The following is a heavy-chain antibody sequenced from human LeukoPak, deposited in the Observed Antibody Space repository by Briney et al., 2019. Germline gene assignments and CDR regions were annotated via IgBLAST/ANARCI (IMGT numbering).Heavy chain of an antibody. CDR1: GFTFSSYE. J-gene: IGHJ4*02. V-gene: IGHV3-48*03. CDR2: ISSSGSTI. D-gene: IGHD3-10*01. CDR3: AKGEAVYGSGSGHFDY. Sequence: GGSLRLSCAASGFTFSSYEMNWVRQAPGKGLEWVSYISSSGSTIYYADSVKGRFTISRDNAKNSLYLQMNSLRAEDTAVYYCAKGEAVYGSGSGHFDYWGQGTLVTVSS.